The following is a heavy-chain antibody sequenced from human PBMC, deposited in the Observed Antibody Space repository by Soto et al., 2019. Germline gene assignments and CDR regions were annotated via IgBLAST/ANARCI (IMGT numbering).Heavy chain of an antibody. Sequence: QVQLQESGPGLVKPSETLSLTCTVSGGSISSYYWSWIRQPPGKGLEWIGYIYYSGSTNYNPSLKSRVTISVDTSKNQFSLKLSSVTAADTAVYYCARGLGSRYYYGMDVWGQGTTVTVSS. CDR1: GGSISSYY. J-gene: IGHJ6*02. CDR2: IYYSGST. V-gene: IGHV4-59*01. D-gene: IGHD6-19*01. CDR3: ARGLGSRYYYGMDV.